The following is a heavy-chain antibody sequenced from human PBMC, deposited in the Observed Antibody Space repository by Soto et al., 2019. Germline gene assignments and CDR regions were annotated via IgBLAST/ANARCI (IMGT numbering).Heavy chain of an antibody. V-gene: IGHV3-48*02. CDR3: ARKNTYYYDSSGRMDV. D-gene: IGHD3-22*01. CDR1: GFTFSSYS. J-gene: IGHJ6*02. CDR2: ISSSSSTI. Sequence: GSLRLSCAASGFTFSSYSMNWVRQAPGKGLEWVSYISSSSSTIYYADSVKGRFTISRDNAKNSLYLQMNSLRDEDTAVYYCARKNTYYYDSSGRMDVWAKGPRSPSP.